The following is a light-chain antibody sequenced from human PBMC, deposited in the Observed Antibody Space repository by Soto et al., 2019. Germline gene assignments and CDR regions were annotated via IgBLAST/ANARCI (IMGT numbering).Light chain of an antibody. CDR2: AAS. Sequence: DIQITQSPSFVSSSVGDRVTITCRASQDISKWLAWYQQKPGRAPKILIFAASTLQRGVPSRFSGSGSGTDFTLTISSLQPEDSATYYCQQADSIPLTFGGGTKV. CDR3: QQADSIPLT. V-gene: IGKV1-12*01. CDR1: QDISKW. J-gene: IGKJ4*01.